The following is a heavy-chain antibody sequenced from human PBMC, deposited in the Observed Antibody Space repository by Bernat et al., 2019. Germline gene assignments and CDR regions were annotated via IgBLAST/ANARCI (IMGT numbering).Heavy chain of an antibody. CDR3: AGDRPPGYCSSTSCYYYYGMDV. CDR2: INPNSGGT. J-gene: IGHJ6*02. CDR1: GYTFTGYY. Sequence: QVQLVQSGAEVKKPGASVKVSCKASGYTFTGYYMHWVRQAPGQGLEWMGWINPNSGGTNYAQKFQGRVTMTREPSISTAYMELSRLRSDDTAVYYCAGDRPPGYCSSTSCYYYYGMDVWGQGTTVTVSS. V-gene: IGHV1-2*02. D-gene: IGHD2-2*01.